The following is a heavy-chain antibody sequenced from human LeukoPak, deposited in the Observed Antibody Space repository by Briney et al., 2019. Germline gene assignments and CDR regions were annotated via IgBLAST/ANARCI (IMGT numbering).Heavy chain of an antibody. CDR2: ISYDGSNK. J-gene: IGHJ4*02. D-gene: IGHD2-2*02. CDR3: ASQGYCSSTSCYTLDY. Sequence: PGGSLRLSCAASGFTFSSYAMHWVRQAPGKGLEWVAVISYDGSNKYYADSVKGRFTISRDNSKNTLYLQMNSLRAEDTAVYYCASQGYCSSTSCYTLDYWGQGTLVTVSS. V-gene: IGHV3-30-3*01. CDR1: GFTFSSYA.